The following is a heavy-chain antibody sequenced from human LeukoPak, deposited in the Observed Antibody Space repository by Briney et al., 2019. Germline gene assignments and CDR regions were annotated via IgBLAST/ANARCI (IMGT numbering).Heavy chain of an antibody. Sequence: PSETLSLTCAVYGGSFSGYYWSWIRQPPGKGLEWIGEINHSGSTNYNPSLKSRVTISVDTSKNQFSLKLSSVTAADTAVYYCATGTGGYGDYLTYYYYMDVWGKGTTVTVSS. CDR1: GGSFSGYY. CDR2: INHSGST. V-gene: IGHV4-34*01. J-gene: IGHJ6*03. CDR3: ATGTGGYGDYLTYYYYMDV. D-gene: IGHD4-17*01.